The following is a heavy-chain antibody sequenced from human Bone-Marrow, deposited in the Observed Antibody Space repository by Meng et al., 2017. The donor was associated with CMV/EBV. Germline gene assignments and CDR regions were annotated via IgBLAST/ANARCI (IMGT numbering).Heavy chain of an antibody. CDR1: GFTFSSYA. Sequence: GESLKISCAASGFTFSSYAMHWVRQAPGKGLEWVAVISYDGSNKYYADSVKGRFTISRDNSKNTLYLQMNSLRAEDTAVYYCARDRRVGATPAGLGYYYGMDVWGQGPTVTVSS. V-gene: IGHV3-30-3*01. D-gene: IGHD1-26*01. J-gene: IGHJ6*02. CDR3: ARDRRVGATPAGLGYYYGMDV. CDR2: ISYDGSNK.